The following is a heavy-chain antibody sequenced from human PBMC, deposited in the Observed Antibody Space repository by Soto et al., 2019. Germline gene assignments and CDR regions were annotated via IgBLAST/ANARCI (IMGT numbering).Heavy chain of an antibody. CDR1: GDTFSFYT. J-gene: IGHJ4*02. CDR2: VNPILAMS. D-gene: IGHD3-10*01. CDR3: ASSYGSWSSPFDY. Sequence: QVQLVQSGAEVKKPGSSVKVSCKASGDTFSFYTLNWIRQAPGQGFEWVGRVNPILAMSSSAHKFQGRVSMFAETSTATAHRELLSLRSDDTAVYYCASSYGSWSSPFDYWGQGTLVTVSS. V-gene: IGHV1-69*02.